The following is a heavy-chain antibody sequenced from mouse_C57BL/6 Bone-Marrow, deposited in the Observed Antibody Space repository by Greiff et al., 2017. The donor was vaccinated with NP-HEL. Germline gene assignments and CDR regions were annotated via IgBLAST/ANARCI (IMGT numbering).Heavy chain of an antibody. CDR1: GYTFTDYN. D-gene: IGHD1-1*01. CDR2: INPNNGGT. CDR3: ARRYYGSSYVYYAMDY. Sequence: EVQLQQSGPELVKPGASVKIPCKASGYTFTDYNMDWVKQSHGKSLEWIGDINPNNGGTIYNQKFKGKATLTVDKSSSTAYMELRSLTSEDTAVYYCARRYYGSSYVYYAMDYWGQGNSVTVSS. V-gene: IGHV1-18*01. J-gene: IGHJ4*01.